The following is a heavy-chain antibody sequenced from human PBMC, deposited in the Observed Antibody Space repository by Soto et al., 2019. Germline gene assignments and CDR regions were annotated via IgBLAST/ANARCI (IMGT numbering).Heavy chain of an antibody. CDR1: GYSFTSYW. CDR2: IYPGDSDT. J-gene: IGHJ6*02. Sequence: PGESLKISCKGSGYSFTSYWIGWVRQMPGKGLEWMGIIYPGDSDTRYSPSFQGQVTISADKSISTAYLQWSSLKASDTAMYYCATSSIAARPPGDYGMDVWGQGTTVTVSS. CDR3: ATSSIAARPPGDYGMDV. V-gene: IGHV5-51*01. D-gene: IGHD6-6*01.